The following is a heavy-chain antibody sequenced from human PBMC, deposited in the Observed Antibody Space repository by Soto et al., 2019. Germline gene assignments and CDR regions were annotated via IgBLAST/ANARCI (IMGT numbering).Heavy chain of an antibody. D-gene: IGHD1-26*01. Sequence: QVQLRESAQELVNPPGTLSPTCVVSGAPTSGSTWWGWSRQPPGKGLKWIGEINNSGSTNNNPSLKIRVTISVDKSKNQFSLKLSSVTAADTAVYYCARVSGSYYYGMDVWGQGTTVTVSS. CDR2: INNSGST. V-gene: IGHV4-4*03. J-gene: IGHJ6*02. CDR1: GAPTSGSTW. CDR3: ARVSGSYYYGMDV.